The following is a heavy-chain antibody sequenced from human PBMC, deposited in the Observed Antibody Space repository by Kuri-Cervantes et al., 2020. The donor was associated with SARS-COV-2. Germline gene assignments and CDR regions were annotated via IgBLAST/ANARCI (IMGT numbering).Heavy chain of an antibody. J-gene: IGHJ5*02. D-gene: IGHD6-19*01. CDR3: ARGGLVAVAGRGGFLAGSRRSLFWFDP. Sequence: SETLSLTCAISGDSVSSNSAAWNWIRQSPSRGLEWLGRTYYRSKWYNDYAVSVKSRITINPDTSKNQFSLQLSSVTAADTAVYYCARGGLVAVAGRGGFLAGSRRSLFWFDPWGQGALVTVSS. CDR1: GDSVSSNSAA. V-gene: IGHV6-1*01. CDR2: TYYRSKWYN.